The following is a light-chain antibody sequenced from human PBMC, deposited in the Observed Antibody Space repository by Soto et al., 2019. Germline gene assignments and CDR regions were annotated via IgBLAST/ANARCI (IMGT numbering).Light chain of an antibody. CDR3: SSFAGNDIPVV. CDR1: SSDVGGYNF. Sequence: QSALTQPPSASGSPGQSVTISCTGTSSDVGGYNFVSWYHQHPGKAPKLIIYEVTKRPSGVPDRFSGSKSGNTASLTVSGLQAEDEADYYCSSFAGNDIPVVFGGGTKLTVL. V-gene: IGLV2-8*01. J-gene: IGLJ2*01. CDR2: EVT.